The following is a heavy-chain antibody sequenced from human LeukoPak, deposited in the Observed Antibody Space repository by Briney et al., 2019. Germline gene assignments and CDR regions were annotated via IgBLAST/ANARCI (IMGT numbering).Heavy chain of an antibody. CDR3: ARVGTGGYCSSTSCPRGAFDY. J-gene: IGHJ4*02. CDR2: INSDGSST. Sequence: GGSLRLSCAASGFTFSSYWMHWVRQAPGKGLVWVSRINSDGSSTSYADSVKGRFTISGDNAKNTLYLQMNSLRAEDTAVYYCARVGTGGYCSSTSCPRGAFDYWGQGTLVTVSS. D-gene: IGHD2-2*01. V-gene: IGHV3-74*01. CDR1: GFTFSSYW.